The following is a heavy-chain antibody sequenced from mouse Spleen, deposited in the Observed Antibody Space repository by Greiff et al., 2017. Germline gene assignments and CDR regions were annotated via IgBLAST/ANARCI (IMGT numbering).Heavy chain of an antibody. V-gene: IGHV2-2*01. CDR1: GFSLTSYG. J-gene: IGHJ4*01. CDR2: IWSGGST. CDR3: ARNNYGNYGDYAMDY. Sequence: VKLQESGPGLVQPSQSLSITCTVSGFSLTSYGVHWVRQSPGKGLEWLGVIWSGGSTDYNAAFISRLSISKDNSKSQVFFKMNSLQADDTAIYYCARNNYGNYGDYAMDYWGQGTSVTVSS. D-gene: IGHD2-1*01.